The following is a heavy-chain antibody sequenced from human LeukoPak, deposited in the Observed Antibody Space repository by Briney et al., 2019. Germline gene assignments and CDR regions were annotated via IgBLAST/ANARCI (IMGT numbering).Heavy chain of an antibody. D-gene: IGHD6-13*01. CDR1: GYTFTSYG. CDR3: ARDGYSSSWSHYYYYYGMDV. J-gene: IGHJ6*02. CDR2: ISAYNGNT. Sequence: ASVKVSCKASGYTFTSYGISWVRQAPGQGLEWMGWISAYNGNTNYAQKLQGRVTMTTDTSTSTAYMELRSLRPDDTAVYYCARDGYSSSWSHYYYYYGMDVWGQGTTVTVSS. V-gene: IGHV1-18*01.